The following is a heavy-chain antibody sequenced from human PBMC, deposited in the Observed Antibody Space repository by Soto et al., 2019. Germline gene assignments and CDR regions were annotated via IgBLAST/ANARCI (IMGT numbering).Heavy chain of an antibody. CDR1: GGSFSGYY. Sequence: LSLTCAVYGGSFSGYYWSWIRQPPGKGLEWIGEINHSGSTNYNPSLKSRVTISVDTSKNQFSLKLSSVTAADTAVYYCARWSTYYDFWSCLGRVGFGTYRGMFDPWGQGTLVTVSS. D-gene: IGHD3-3*01. CDR2: INHSGST. J-gene: IGHJ5*02. CDR3: ARWSTYYDFWSCLGRVGFGTYRGMFDP. V-gene: IGHV4-34*01.